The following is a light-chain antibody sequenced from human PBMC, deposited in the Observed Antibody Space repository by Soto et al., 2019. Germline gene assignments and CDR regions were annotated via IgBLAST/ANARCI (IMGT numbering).Light chain of an antibody. CDR3: QQYNNWPPLT. CDR1: QSISTN. J-gene: IGKJ4*01. V-gene: IGKV3-15*01. Sequence: EIVMTQSPATLSVSPGERATLSCRASQSISTNLAWYQQKPGQAPRLLIYDASTRDTGVPARFSGSGSGTDFNLTISSLQSEDFAVYFCQQYNNWPPLTFGGGTKVDMK. CDR2: DAS.